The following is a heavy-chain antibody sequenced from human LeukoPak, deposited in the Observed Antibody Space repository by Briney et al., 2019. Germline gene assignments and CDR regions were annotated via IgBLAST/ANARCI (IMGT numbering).Heavy chain of an antibody. D-gene: IGHD3-22*01. Sequence: GGSLRLSCAASGFTFSSYAMSWVRQAPGKGLEWVAVISYDGSNKYYADSVKGRFTISRDNSKNTLYLQMNSLRAEDAAVYYCALYDSSGYGSFDYWGQGTLVTVSS. CDR1: GFTFSSYA. CDR2: ISYDGSNK. V-gene: IGHV3-30-3*01. J-gene: IGHJ4*02. CDR3: ALYDSSGYGSFDY.